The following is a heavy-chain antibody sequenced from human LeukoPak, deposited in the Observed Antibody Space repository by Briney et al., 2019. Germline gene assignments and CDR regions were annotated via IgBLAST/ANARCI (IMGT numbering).Heavy chain of an antibody. CDR1: GFTFSSYA. V-gene: IGHV3-23*01. D-gene: IGHD3-9*01. CDR3: AKDGRYFDWLLWGVLY. Sequence: PGGSLRLSCAASGFTFSSYAMSWVRQAPWKGLEWVSAISGSGGSTYYADSVKGRFTISRDNSKNTLYLQMNSLRAEDTAVYYCAKDGRYFDWLLWGVLYWGQGTLVTVSS. J-gene: IGHJ4*02. CDR2: ISGSGGST.